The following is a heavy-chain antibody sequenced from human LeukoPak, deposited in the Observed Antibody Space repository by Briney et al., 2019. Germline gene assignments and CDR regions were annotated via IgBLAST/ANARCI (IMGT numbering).Heavy chain of an antibody. V-gene: IGHV3-48*03. J-gene: IGHJ4*02. CDR2: ISSSGSTI. CDR1: GFTLSSYE. D-gene: IGHD1-26*01. CDR3: ALLAIVGATTNFDY. Sequence: GGSLRLSCAASGFTLSSYEMNWVRQAAGKGLEWVSYISSSGSTIYSADSVKGRFTISRDNAKNSLYLQMNSLRAEDTAVYYCALLAIVGATTNFDYWGQGTLVTVSS.